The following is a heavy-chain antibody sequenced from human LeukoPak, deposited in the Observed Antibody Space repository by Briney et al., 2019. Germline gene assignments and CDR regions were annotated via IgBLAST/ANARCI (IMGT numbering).Heavy chain of an antibody. CDR3: ERRDGWFEP. CDR1: GYSISSGYY. J-gene: IGHJ5*02. D-gene: IGHD5-24*01. CDR2: IYHSGST. Sequence: PSETLSLTCAVSGYSISSGYYWGWIRQPPGKGLEWIGSIYHSGSTYYNPSLKSRVTISVDTSKNQFSLKLSSVTAADTAVYYCERRDGWFEPWGQGTLVSVSS. V-gene: IGHV4-38-2*01.